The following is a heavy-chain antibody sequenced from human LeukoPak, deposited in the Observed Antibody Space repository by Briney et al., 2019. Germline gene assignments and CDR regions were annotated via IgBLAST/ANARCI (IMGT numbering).Heavy chain of an antibody. CDR2: GHYSGNT. CDR3: AKWASDNRAFDL. D-gene: IGHD2-8*01. J-gene: IGHJ4*02. CDR1: GTSITSYY. Sequence: VKPSETLSLTCTVSGTSITSYYWNWIRQAPGQGPEWIGYGHYSGNTKYNPPLKCRVTISVDTSKNQFSLRLSSVTAADTAVYFCAKWASDNRAFDLWGQGTLVTVSS. V-gene: IGHV4-59*08.